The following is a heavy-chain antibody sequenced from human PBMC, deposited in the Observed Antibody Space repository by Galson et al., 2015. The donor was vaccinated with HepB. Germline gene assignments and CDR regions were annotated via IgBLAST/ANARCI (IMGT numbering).Heavy chain of an antibody. Sequence: SLSLSCAASGFTFSSYAMHWVRQAPGKGLGWVAVISYDGSNKYYADSVKGRFTISRDHSKNTLYLQMNSLRSEDTAVYYCARDLWDGSGIARQNWYFDLWGRGTPVTVSS. D-gene: IGHD3-10*01. CDR1: GFTFSSYA. CDR2: ISYDGSNK. CDR3: ARDLWDGSGIARQNWYFDL. V-gene: IGHV3-30*04. J-gene: IGHJ2*01.